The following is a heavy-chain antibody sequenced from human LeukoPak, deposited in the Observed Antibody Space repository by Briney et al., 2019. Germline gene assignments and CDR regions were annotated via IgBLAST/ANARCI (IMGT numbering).Heavy chain of an antibody. CDR3: ARGAKYQLLSYNWFDP. CDR2: IDPSDSYT. Sequence: PGESLKISCKGSGYSFTSYWISWVRQMPGKGLEWMGRIDPSDSYTNYSPSFQGHVTISADKSISTAYLQWSSLKASDTAMYYCARGAKYQLLSYNWFDPWGQGTLVTVSS. J-gene: IGHJ5*02. CDR1: GYSFTSYW. D-gene: IGHD2-2*01. V-gene: IGHV5-10-1*01.